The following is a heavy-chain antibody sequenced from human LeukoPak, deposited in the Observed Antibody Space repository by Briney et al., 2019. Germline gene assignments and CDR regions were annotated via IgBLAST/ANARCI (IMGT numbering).Heavy chain of an antibody. V-gene: IGHV4-38-2*02. D-gene: IGHD5-24*01. CDR2: IYHSGST. CDR3: ARARREMVDC. J-gene: IGHJ4*02. CDR1: GYSISSGYY. Sequence: PSETLSLTCTVSGYSISSGYYWGWIRQPPGKGLEWIGSIYHSGSTYYNPSLKSRVTISVDTSKNQFSLKLSSVTAADPAVYYCARARREMVDCWGQGTLVTVSS.